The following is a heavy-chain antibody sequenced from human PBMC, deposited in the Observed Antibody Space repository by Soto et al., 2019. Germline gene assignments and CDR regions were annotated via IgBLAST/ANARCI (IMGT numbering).Heavy chain of an antibody. CDR3: VKRGRNWGAFDV. V-gene: IGHV3-23*01. CDR2: IGGTDGDSDGVP. Sequence: VQLLESGGDLVQPGGSLRLSWVASGFILNNYAMSWVRQAPGKGLEWVSTIGGTDGDSDGVPWYEDSVKGRLTISRDSYANNQFLHMDNLRGEDSALYYCVKRGRNWGAFDVWGQGTTVVVSS. J-gene: IGHJ3*01. D-gene: IGHD7-27*01. CDR1: GFILNNYA.